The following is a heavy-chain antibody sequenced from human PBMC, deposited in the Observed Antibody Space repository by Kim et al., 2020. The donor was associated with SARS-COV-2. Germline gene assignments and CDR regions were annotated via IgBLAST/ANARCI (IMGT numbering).Heavy chain of an antibody. Sequence: GGSLRLSCAASGFTVSSNYMSWVRQAPGKGLEWVSVIYSGGSTYYADSVKGRFTISRDNSKNTLYLQMNSLRAEDTAVYYCARPHGDSSSWYYFDYWGQGTLVTVSS. CDR3: ARPHGDSSSWYYFDY. CDR1: GFTVSSNY. J-gene: IGHJ4*02. CDR2: IYSGGST. V-gene: IGHV3-53*01. D-gene: IGHD6-13*01.